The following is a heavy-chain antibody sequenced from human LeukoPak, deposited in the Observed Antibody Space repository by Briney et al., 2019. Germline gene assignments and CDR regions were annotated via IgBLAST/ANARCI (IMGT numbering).Heavy chain of an antibody. J-gene: IGHJ5*02. Sequence: PGGSLRLSCAASGFTFSNYWMTWVRQAPGKGLEWVANIKHDGSEDYYLDSVKGRFTISRDNAKNSLYLQMNSLRAEDTAVYYCARAGGGGSWFDPWGQGTLVTVSS. CDR3: ARAGGGGSWFDP. D-gene: IGHD1-14*01. V-gene: IGHV3-7*01. CDR2: IKHDGSED. CDR1: GFTFSNYW.